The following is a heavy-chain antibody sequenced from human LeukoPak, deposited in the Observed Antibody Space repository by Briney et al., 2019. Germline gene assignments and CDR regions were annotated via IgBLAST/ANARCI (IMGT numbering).Heavy chain of an antibody. CDR1: GGSISSGGYY. J-gene: IGHJ5*01. Sequence: SETLSLTCTVSGGSISSGGYYWSWIRQDPGKGLEWIGYIDYSGGTYYNPSLKSRATISIDTSKNQFSLNLYSVTAADTAVYYCARDSYSSSIRWFDSWGQGTLVIVSS. CDR3: ARDSYSSSIRWFDS. V-gene: IGHV4-31*03. CDR2: IDYSGGT. D-gene: IGHD6-6*01.